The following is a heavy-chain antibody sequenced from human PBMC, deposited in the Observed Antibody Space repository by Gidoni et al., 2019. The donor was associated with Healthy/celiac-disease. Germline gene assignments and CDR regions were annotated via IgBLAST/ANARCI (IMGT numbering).Heavy chain of an antibody. Sequence: QVQLVESGGGVVQPGRSLRLSCAASGFTFSSHAMHWARQAPGKGLEWVAVISYDGSNKYYADSVKGRFTISRDNSKNTLYLQMNSLRAEDTAVYYCARVGSSGWYYYYYGMDVWGQGTTVTVSS. J-gene: IGHJ6*02. D-gene: IGHD6-19*01. CDR2: ISYDGSNK. V-gene: IGHV3-30-3*01. CDR3: ARVGSSGWYYYYYGMDV. CDR1: GFTFSSHA.